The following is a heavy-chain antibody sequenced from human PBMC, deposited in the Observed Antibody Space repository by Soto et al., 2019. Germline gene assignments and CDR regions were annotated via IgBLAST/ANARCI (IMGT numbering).Heavy chain of an antibody. Sequence: SETLSLTCTVSGVSISSGDYFWTWVRQSPGKGLEWIGYIYSSGTTYYNPSLKSRVAMSVDTSKNQFSLNLSSVTAADTALYYCARGHRFGESKNDYWGQGTLVTVSS. CDR2: IYSSGTT. V-gene: IGHV4-30-4*01. D-gene: IGHD3-10*01. CDR3: ARGHRFGESKNDY. J-gene: IGHJ4*02. CDR1: GVSISSGDYF.